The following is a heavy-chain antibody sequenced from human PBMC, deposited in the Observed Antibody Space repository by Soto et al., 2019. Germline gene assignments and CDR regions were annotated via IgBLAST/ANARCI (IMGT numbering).Heavy chain of an antibody. J-gene: IGHJ4*02. CDR3: GRGGPDSPMAPGY. V-gene: IGHV3-74*01. Sequence: VGSLRLSCAASGFTFSSYWMHWVRQAPGRGLVWVSRINPDGSATNYADSVKGRFTISRDNAKNTLYLQMNSLRAEDTAVFYCGRGGPDSPMAPGYWGQGTLVTVSS. CDR2: INPDGSAT. CDR1: GFTFSSYW. D-gene: IGHD5-18*01.